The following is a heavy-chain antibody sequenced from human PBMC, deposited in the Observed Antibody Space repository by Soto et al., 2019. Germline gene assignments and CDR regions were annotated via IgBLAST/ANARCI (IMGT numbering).Heavy chain of an antibody. D-gene: IGHD1-1*01. CDR3: APKCPEDWTPDY. J-gene: IGHJ4*02. CDR2: IYWDYSK. Sequence: QITLKESGPTLVRPTQTLTLTCAFSGFSLSTSGVGVGWIRQPPGKALEWLAVIYWDYSKHYSPSLRSRLTITKDPSQNQVVLTRTRMDAMDTRTSYCAPKCPEDWTPDYWGQGTLVTVSS. CDR1: GFSLSTSGVG. V-gene: IGHV2-5*02.